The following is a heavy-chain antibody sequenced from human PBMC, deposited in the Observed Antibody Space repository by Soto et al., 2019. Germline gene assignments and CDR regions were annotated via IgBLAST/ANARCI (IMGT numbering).Heavy chain of an antibody. Sequence: SETLSLTCTVSGGSISSSSYYWGWIRQPPGKGLEWIGSIYYSGSTYYNPSLKSRVTISVDTSKNQFSLKLSSVTAADTAVYYCARHVGEQWLVDYFDYWGQGTLVTVSS. D-gene: IGHD6-19*01. CDR3: ARHVGEQWLVDYFDY. V-gene: IGHV4-39*01. J-gene: IGHJ4*02. CDR1: GGSISSSSYY. CDR2: IYYSGST.